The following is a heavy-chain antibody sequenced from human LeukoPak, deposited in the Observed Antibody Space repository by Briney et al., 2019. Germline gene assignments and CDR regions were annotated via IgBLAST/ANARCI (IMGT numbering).Heavy chain of an antibody. CDR1: GFTFSSYA. J-gene: IGHJ4*02. D-gene: IGHD4/OR15-4a*01. Sequence: GGSLRLSCAASGFTFSSYAMSWVRQAPGKGLEWVSGISGSGDNTYYVDSVKGRFTISRDGSKKTVYLQMNSLRAEDTAVYYCARGNSPMVGRYYLDLWGQGTLVTVSS. V-gene: IGHV3-23*01. CDR3: ARGNSPMVGRYYLDL. CDR2: ISGSGDNT.